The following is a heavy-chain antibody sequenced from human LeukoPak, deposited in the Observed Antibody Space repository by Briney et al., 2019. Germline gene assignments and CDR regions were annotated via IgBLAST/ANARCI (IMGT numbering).Heavy chain of an antibody. D-gene: IGHD4-11*01. CDR1: GFIFSHHG. V-gene: IGHV3-33*01. Sequence: GGFLTLSCAASGFIFSHHGMHWVRQAPGKGLEWVAVIWSDGTNRFYADSVKGRFTISRDNSQNTVFLQMDSLRVKDTAIYYCARDAQRGFDYSNSLKYWGHGTLVTVSS. CDR3: ARDAQRGFDYSNSLKY. CDR2: IWSDGTNR. J-gene: IGHJ4*01.